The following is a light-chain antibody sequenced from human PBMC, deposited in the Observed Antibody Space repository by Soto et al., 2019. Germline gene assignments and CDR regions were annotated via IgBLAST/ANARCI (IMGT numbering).Light chain of an antibody. J-gene: IGKJ1*01. CDR1: ENIASY. CDR2: AAS. CDR3: QQSYSTPWT. V-gene: IGKV1-39*01. Sequence: DIQMTQSPSSLSASVGDRVTITCRASENIASYLNWYQQKPGKAPTLLVYAASSLESGAPPRFSGTVSGTDFTLPITSLQPDDLATYFCQQSYSTPWTFDQGTKVEL.